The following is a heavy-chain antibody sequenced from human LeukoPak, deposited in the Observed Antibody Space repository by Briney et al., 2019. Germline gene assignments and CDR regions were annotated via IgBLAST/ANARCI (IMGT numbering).Heavy chain of an antibody. Sequence: QSGGSLRLSCVVSGFTFSDHYMEWVRQAPGKGLEWVGRTKNRANTYSTEYATSVKGRFTISRDDSKSSLHLQMNSLKTEDTAVYYCVRDSPNSGYDGGAFDIWGQGTMVTVSS. CDR2: TKNRANTYST. CDR1: GFTFSDHY. J-gene: IGHJ3*02. V-gene: IGHV3-72*01. D-gene: IGHD5-12*01. CDR3: VRDSPNSGYDGGAFDI.